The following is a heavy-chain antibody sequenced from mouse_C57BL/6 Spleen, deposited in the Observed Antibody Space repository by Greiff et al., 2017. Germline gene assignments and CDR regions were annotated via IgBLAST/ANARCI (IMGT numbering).Heavy chain of an antibody. V-gene: IGHV1-15*01. CDR3: TRRRSLLHAMDY. Sequence: VQLQQSGAELVRPGASVTLSCKASGYTFTDYEMHWVKQTPVHGLEWIGAIAPETGGTAYNQKFKGKAILTADKSSSTAYMELRSLTSEDSAVYYCTRRRSLLHAMDYWGQGTSVTVSS. J-gene: IGHJ4*01. CDR1: GYTFTDYE. CDR2: IAPETGGT. D-gene: IGHD1-1*01.